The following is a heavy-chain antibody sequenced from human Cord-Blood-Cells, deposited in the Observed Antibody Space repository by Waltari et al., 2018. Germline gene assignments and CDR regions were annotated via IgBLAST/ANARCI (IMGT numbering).Heavy chain of an antibody. J-gene: IGHJ4*02. CDR3: ARDPPITMVRGDNFDY. Sequence: QVQLVQSGAEVKKPGASVKVSCKASGYTFTGYYMHWVRQAPGKGLEWMGWINPNSGGTNYAQKVQGRVTMTRDTSISTAYMELSRLRSDDTAVYYCARDPPITMVRGDNFDYWGQGTLVTVSS. CDR2: INPNSGGT. D-gene: IGHD3-10*01. V-gene: IGHV1-2*02. CDR1: GYTFTGYY.